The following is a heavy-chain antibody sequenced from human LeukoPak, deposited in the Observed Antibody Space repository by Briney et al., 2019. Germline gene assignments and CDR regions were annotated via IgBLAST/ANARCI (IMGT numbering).Heavy chain of an antibody. CDR1: GFTFSSYA. CDR2: ISYDGSNK. D-gene: IGHD3-9*01. Sequence: GGSLRLSCAASGFTFSSYAMHWVRQAPGKGLEWVAVISYDGSNKYYADSVKGRFTISRDNSKNTLYLQMNSLRAEDTAVYYCARATRKYFTSYLDYWGQGTLVTVSS. V-gene: IGHV3-30*14. J-gene: IGHJ4*02. CDR3: ARATRKYFTSYLDY.